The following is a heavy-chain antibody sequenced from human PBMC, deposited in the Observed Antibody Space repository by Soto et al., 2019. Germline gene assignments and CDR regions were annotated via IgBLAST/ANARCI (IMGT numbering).Heavy chain of an antibody. Sequence: SETLSLTCAVSGGSISSGGYSWSWIRQPPGKGLEWIGNVYHSGSTYYNPSLKSRVTMSVDWSQNQFSLKLSSVTAADTAVYFCARAVAAANWFDPWGQGTLVTVSS. J-gene: IGHJ5*02. CDR3: ARAVAAANWFDP. D-gene: IGHD2-2*01. CDR1: GGSISSGGYS. V-gene: IGHV4-30-2*01. CDR2: VYHSGST.